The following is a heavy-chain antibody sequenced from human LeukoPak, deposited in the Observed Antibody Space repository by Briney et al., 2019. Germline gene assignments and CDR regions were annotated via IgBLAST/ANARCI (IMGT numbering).Heavy chain of an antibody. J-gene: IGHJ5*02. D-gene: IGHD2-2*01. Sequence: PGGSLRLSCAASGFTFSSYAMHWVRQAPGKGLEWVAVISYDGSNKYYADSVKGRFTIYRDNSKNTLYLQMNSLSAEDTAVYYCARDGIVVVPAAIGVRGNWFDPWGQGTLVTVSS. V-gene: IGHV3-30*01. CDR3: ARDGIVVVPAAIGVRGNWFDP. CDR2: ISYDGSNK. CDR1: GFTFSSYA.